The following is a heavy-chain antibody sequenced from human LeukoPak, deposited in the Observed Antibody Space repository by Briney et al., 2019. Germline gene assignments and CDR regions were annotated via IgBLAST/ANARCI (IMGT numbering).Heavy chain of an antibody. Sequence: ASVKVSCKASGYTFTSYGISWVRQAPGQGLEWMGIINPSGGSPTYAQTFQGRVTMTTDTSTSTVYMELSSLRSEDTAVYYCARESLSAFDIWGQGTVVTVSS. CDR1: GYTFTSYG. V-gene: IGHV1-46*01. J-gene: IGHJ3*02. CDR2: INPSGGSP. D-gene: IGHD2-8*01. CDR3: ARESLSAFDI.